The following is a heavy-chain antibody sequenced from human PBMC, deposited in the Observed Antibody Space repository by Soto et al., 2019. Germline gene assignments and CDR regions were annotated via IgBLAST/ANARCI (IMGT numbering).Heavy chain of an antibody. CDR2: IYYSGST. CDR3: ARAPGHYFDY. J-gene: IGHJ4*02. Sequence: ASETLSLTCTVSGGSISSYYWSWIRQPPGKGLEWIGYIYYSGSTNYNPSLKSRVTISVDTSKNQFSLKLSSVTAADTAVYYCARAPGHYFDYWGQGTLVTVSS. V-gene: IGHV4-59*01. CDR1: GGSISSYY.